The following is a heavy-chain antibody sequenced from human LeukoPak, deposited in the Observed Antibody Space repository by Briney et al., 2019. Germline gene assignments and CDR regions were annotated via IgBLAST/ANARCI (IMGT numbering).Heavy chain of an antibody. V-gene: IGHV3-9*01. CDR2: ISWNSGSI. Sequence: GGSLRLSCAASGFTFDDYAMHWVRQAPGKGLEWVSGISWNSGSIGYADSVKGRFTISRDNAKNSLYLQMNSLRAEDTALYYCAGYYDSSGYGGRPYWGQGTLVTVSS. CDR1: GFTFDDYA. D-gene: IGHD3-22*01. J-gene: IGHJ4*02. CDR3: AGYYDSSGYGGRPY.